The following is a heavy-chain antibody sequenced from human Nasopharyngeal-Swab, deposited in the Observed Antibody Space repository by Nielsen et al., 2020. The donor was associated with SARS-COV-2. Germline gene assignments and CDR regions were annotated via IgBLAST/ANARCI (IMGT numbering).Heavy chain of an antibody. D-gene: IGHD2-21*02. Sequence: GGSLRLSCAASGFTFSSYWIHWVRQAPGKGLVWVSRIYTDGITANYADSVKGRFTISRDNANNTVYLQMNSLRAEDTAVYYCTRGCGGDCHGIDYWGRGTLVTVSS. CDR2: IYTDGITA. V-gene: IGHV3-74*01. CDR1: GFTFSSYW. CDR3: TRGCGGDCHGIDY. J-gene: IGHJ4*02.